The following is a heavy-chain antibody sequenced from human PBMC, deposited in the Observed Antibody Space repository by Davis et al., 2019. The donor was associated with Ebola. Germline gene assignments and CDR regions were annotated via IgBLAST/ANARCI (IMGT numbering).Heavy chain of an antibody. V-gene: IGHV1-69*13. CDR2: IIPIFGTA. CDR3: ARSNYGGNSEWQFRFDP. D-gene: IGHD4-23*01. Sequence: AASVKVSCKASGGTFTNYAVNWVRQAPGQGLEWMGGIIPIFGTANYAQKFQGRVTITADESTSTAYMELSSVRSEDTAVYYCARSNYGGNSEWQFRFDPWGQGTLVTVSS. CDR1: GGTFTNYA. J-gene: IGHJ5*02.